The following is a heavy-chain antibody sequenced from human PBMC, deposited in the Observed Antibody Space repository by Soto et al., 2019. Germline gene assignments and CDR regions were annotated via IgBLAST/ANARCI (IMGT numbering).Heavy chain of an antibody. D-gene: IGHD6-13*01. Sequence: SETLSLTCTVSGCSISTYYWSWIRQPPGKGLEWIGYIDYSESTNYNPSLKSRVNISVDRSKNQFSLKLSSVTAVDTAVYYCARGYSSSWYYAYWGQGTLVTVSS. J-gene: IGHJ4*02. V-gene: IGHV4-59*01. CDR2: IDYSEST. CDR1: GCSISTYY. CDR3: ARGYSSSWYYAY.